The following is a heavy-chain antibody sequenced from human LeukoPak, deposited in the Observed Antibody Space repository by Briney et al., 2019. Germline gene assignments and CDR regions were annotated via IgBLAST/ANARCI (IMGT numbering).Heavy chain of an antibody. J-gene: IGHJ4*02. Sequence: LSGGSLRLSCAASGFTFSSYAMSWVRQAPGKGLEWVSGISGSGDNTYYADSVKGRFTISRVNSKNTLYVQVNSLGTEDTAAYYCAKGSYYDSSGSFYFDYWGQGTLVTVSS. CDR1: GFTFSSYA. CDR3: AKGSYYDSSGSFYFDY. CDR2: ISGSGDNT. V-gene: IGHV3-23*01. D-gene: IGHD3-22*01.